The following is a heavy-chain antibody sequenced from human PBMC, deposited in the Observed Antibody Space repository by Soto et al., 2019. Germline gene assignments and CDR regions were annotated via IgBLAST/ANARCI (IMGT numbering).Heavy chain of an antibody. CDR1: GYTFTSYA. CDR3: ARGPSGGHYFDY. Sequence: QVQLVQSGAEVKKPGASVKVSCKASGYTFTSYAMHWVRQAPGQRLEWMGWINAGNGNTKYSQKFQGRVTITRDTSASTAYMELISLRSEDTAVYYCARGPSGGHYFDYWGQGTLVTVSS. V-gene: IGHV1-3*01. D-gene: IGHD3-10*01. J-gene: IGHJ4*02. CDR2: INAGNGNT.